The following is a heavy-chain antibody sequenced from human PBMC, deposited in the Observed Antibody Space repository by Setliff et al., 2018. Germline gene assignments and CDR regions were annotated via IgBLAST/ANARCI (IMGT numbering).Heavy chain of an antibody. V-gene: IGHV4-61*09. CDR1: GDSISSGNFY. D-gene: IGHD3-3*01. CDR3: ARMSGFLYMDV. Sequence: SETLSLTCSVSGDSISSGNFYWSWIRQPAGKGLEWLGQIYTSWGTNYNPSLKGRATLSIDASKRQFSLKLTSVTAADTAVYYCARMSGFLYMDVWGKGTTVTVSS. CDR2: IYTSWGT. J-gene: IGHJ6*03.